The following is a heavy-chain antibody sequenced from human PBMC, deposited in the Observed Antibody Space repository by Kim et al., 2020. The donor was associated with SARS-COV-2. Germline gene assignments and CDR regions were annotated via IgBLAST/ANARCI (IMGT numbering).Heavy chain of an antibody. V-gene: IGHV1-69*01. D-gene: IGHD3-22*01. Sequence: QKFQGRVTITADESTSTAYMELSSLRSEDTAVYYCASRKGDSSGYYYFDYWGQGTLVTVSS. J-gene: IGHJ4*02. CDR3: ASRKGDSSGYYYFDY.